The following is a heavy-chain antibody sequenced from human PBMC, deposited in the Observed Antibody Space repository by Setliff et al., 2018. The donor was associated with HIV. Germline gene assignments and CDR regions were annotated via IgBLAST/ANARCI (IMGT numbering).Heavy chain of an antibody. Sequence: GGSLRLSCAASGFTFSSYSMNWVRQAPGKGLEWISYISSSNKTIHYADSVKGRFTISRDNAKNTLYLQMNSLRAEDTAVYYCAREQGGYGGGFDYWGQGTLVTVSS. V-gene: IGHV3-48*04. CDR1: GFTFSSYS. CDR3: AREQGGYGGGFDY. D-gene: IGHD5-12*01. CDR2: ISSSNKTI. J-gene: IGHJ4*02.